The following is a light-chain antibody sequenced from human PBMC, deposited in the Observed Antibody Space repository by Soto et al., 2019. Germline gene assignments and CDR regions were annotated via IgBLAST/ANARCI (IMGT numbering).Light chain of an antibody. J-gene: IGKJ5*01. CDR3: QQSFRNPVT. Sequence: DIEMTQSPYSLSASLGYMVTITFRASQNINTYLNWYHQKPGKAPKLLIFAASNLESGVPSRFSGSGSGTDFTLTISSLQPEDFATYFCQQSFRNPVTFGHGTRLEIK. CDR2: AAS. CDR1: QNINTY. V-gene: IGKV1-39*01.